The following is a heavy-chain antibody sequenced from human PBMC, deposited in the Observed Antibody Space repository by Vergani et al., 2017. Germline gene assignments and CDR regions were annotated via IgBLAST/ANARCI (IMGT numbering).Heavy chain of an antibody. D-gene: IGHD1-26*01. V-gene: IGHV3-7*01. Sequence: EVQPVESGGGLVQPGGSLRLSCAASGFTFSSYAMSWVRQAPGKGLEWVANIKQDGSEKYYVDSVKGRFTISRDNAKNSLYLQMNSLRAEDTAVYYCARELGAYDYWGQGTLVTVSS. CDR2: IKQDGSEK. CDR3: ARELGAYDY. J-gene: IGHJ4*02. CDR1: GFTFSSYA.